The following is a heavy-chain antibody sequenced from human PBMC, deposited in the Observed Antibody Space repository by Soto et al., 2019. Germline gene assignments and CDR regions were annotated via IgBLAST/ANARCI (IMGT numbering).Heavy chain of an antibody. J-gene: IGHJ4*02. Sequence: SETLSLTCTVSGGSISSGDYYWSWIRQPPGKGLEWIGYIYYSGSTYYNPSLKSRVTISVDTSKNQFSLKLSSVTAADTAVYYCARYDYNGYYFDYWGQGTLVTVSS. CDR1: GGSISSGDYY. CDR2: IYYSGST. D-gene: IGHD4-4*01. CDR3: ARYDYNGYYFDY. V-gene: IGHV4-30-4*01.